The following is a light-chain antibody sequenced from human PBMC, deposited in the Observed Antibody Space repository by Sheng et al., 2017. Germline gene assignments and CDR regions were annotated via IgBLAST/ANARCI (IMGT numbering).Light chain of an antibody. CDR1: AFPKQF. V-gene: IGLV3-25*03. CDR3: QSADTSGTYLV. CDR2: KDS. J-gene: IGLJ2*01. Sequence: SYKVTQPPSVSVSPGQTARITCSGDAFPKQFASWYQQKPGQAPVMLIYKDSERPSGIPERFSGSNSGTTVTLTITGVQAEDEADYYCQSADTSGTYLVFGGGTKL.